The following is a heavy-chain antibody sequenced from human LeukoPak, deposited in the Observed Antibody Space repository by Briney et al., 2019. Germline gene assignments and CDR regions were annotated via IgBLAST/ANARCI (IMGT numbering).Heavy chain of an antibody. V-gene: IGHV4-39*02. J-gene: IGHJ4*02. CDR1: GGSISSDRHY. Sequence: SETLSLTCIVSGGSISSDRHYWGWIRQSPGKGLEWIGTMYYSGTTYYNPSLKSRVSTSVDTSKNQFSLKLSSVTAADTAVYYCARDSGELLPYYFDYWGQGTLVTVSS. CDR3: ARDSGELLPYYFDY. CDR2: MYYSGTT. D-gene: IGHD3-10*01.